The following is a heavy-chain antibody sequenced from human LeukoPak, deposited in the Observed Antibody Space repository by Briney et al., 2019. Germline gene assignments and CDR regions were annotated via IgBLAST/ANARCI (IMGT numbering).Heavy chain of an antibody. V-gene: IGHV3-74*01. J-gene: IGHJ1*01. D-gene: IGHD3-22*01. Sequence: GGSLRLSCAASGFTFSSYAMSWVRQAPGKGLVWVSRINGDGSTTSYADSVKGGFTISRDNAKNTLYLQMNSLRAEDTAVYYCATGNYYDSRGYYTFGHWGQGTLVTVSS. CDR1: GFTFSSYA. CDR3: ATGNYYDSRGYYTFGH. CDR2: INGDGSTT.